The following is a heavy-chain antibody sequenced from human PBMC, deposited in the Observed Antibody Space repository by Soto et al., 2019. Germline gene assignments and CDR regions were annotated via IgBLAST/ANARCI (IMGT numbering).Heavy chain of an antibody. CDR3: ARDPLYNYDNSGYLDY. D-gene: IGHD3-22*01. CDR2: IWYDGSNK. J-gene: IGHJ4*02. Sequence: QVQLVESGGGVVQPGRSLRLSCAASGFTFSTYGMHWVRQAPGQGLEWVAVIWYDGSNKYYADSVKGRFTISRDNSNNTLYLQMNSLRAEDTAVYFCARDPLYNYDNSGYLDYWGQGTLCTVSS. V-gene: IGHV3-33*01. CDR1: GFTFSTYG.